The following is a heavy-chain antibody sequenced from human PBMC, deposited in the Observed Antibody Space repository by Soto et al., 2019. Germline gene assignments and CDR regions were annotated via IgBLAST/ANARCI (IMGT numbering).Heavy chain of an antibody. V-gene: IGHV4-30-4*01. CDR1: GGSISSGDYY. CDR2: IYYSGST. Sequence: SETLSLTCTVSGGSISSGDYYWSWIRQPSGKGLEWIGYIYYSGSTYYNPSLKSRVTISVDTSKNQFSLKLSSVTAADTAVYYCARVGDGYNLYFDYWGQGTLVTVSS. CDR3: ARVGDGYNLYFDY. J-gene: IGHJ4*02. D-gene: IGHD5-12*01.